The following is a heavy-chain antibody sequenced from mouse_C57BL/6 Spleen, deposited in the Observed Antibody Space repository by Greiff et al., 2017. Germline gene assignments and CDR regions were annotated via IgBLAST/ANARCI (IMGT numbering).Heavy chain of an antibody. Sequence: VQLQQPGAELVKPGASVKLSCKASGYTFTSYWMHWVKQRPGQGLEWIGMIHPNSGSTNYNEKFKSKATLTVDKSYSAAYMQLSRLTSEDSAVYYCARGYYGSSFDYWGQGTTLTVSS. CDR1: GYTFTSYW. V-gene: IGHV1-64*01. CDR2: IHPNSGST. CDR3: ARGYYGSSFDY. J-gene: IGHJ2*01. D-gene: IGHD1-1*01.